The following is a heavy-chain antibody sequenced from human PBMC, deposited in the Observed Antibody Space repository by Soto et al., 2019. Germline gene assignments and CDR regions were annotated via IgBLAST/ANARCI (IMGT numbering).Heavy chain of an antibody. Sequence: EVQLVESGGGLVKPGGSLRLSCAASGLTLSNARMTWVRQAPGKGLEWVGLIKSDTDGGTTDFAAAVKGSFTISRDDSKSTLYLQMTSLKAEDTAVYFCNTWRVGDTAVSDYWGQGTLVTVSS. CDR3: NTWRVGDTAVSDY. J-gene: IGHJ4*02. V-gene: IGHV3-15*01. CDR1: GLTLSNAR. D-gene: IGHD4-4*01. CDR2: IKSDTDGGTT.